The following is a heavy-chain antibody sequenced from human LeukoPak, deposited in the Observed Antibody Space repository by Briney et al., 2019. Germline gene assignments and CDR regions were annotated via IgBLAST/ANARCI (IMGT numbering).Heavy chain of an antibody. V-gene: IGHV3-48*03. CDR2: ISSSGSTI. J-gene: IGHJ4*02. Sequence: GGSLRLSCAASGFTFSSYEMNWVRQAPGEGLEWVSYISSSGSTIYYADSVKGRFTISRDNAKNSLYLQMNSLRAEDTAVYYCARAHTEQELVFNLDYWGQGTLVTVSS. CDR3: ARAHTEQELVFNLDY. CDR1: GFTFSSYE. D-gene: IGHD6-13*01.